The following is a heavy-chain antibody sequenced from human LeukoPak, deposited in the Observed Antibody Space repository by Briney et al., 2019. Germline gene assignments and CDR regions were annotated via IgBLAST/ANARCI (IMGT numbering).Heavy chain of an antibody. CDR3: ARTPTGAVGY. CDR2: ISSSGSTI. J-gene: IGHJ4*02. D-gene: IGHD7-27*01. V-gene: IGHV3-48*03. Sequence: GGSLRLSCAASGFTFSSYEMNWVRQAPGKGLEWVSYISSSGSTIYYADSVKGRFTISRDNAKNSVYLQMNSLRAEDTAVYYCARTPTGAVGYRGQGTLVTVSS. CDR1: GFTFSSYE.